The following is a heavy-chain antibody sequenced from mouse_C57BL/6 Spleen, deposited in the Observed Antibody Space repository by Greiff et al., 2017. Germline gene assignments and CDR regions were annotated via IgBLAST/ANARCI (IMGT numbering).Heavy chain of an antibody. CDR1: GFSLTSSG. CDR2: LWSGGST. D-gene: IGHD1-1*01. J-gene: IGHJ1*03. Sequence: QVQLQQSGPGLVQPSQSLSITCTVSGFSLTSSGVHWVRQSPGKGLEWLGVLWSGGSTDYNAAFISRLSISKDNSKSQVFFKMNSLQADDTAIYYCARNLGIYRYFDVWGTGTTVTVSS. CDR3: ARNLGIYRYFDV. V-gene: IGHV2-2*01.